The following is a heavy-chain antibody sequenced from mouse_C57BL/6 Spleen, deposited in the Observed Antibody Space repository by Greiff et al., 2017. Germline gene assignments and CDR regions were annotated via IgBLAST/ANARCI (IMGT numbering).Heavy chain of an antibody. J-gene: IGHJ2*01. V-gene: IGHV1-69*01. Sequence: QVQLKQPGAELVMPGASVKLSCKASGYTFPSYWMHWVKQRPGQGLEWIGELDPSDSYTNYNQKFKGKSTLTVDKSSSTAYMQLSSLTSEDSAVYYCARWGITYYGSYCDYWGQGTTLTVSS. CDR3: ARWGITYYGSYCDY. D-gene: IGHD1-1*01. CDR2: LDPSDSYT. CDR1: GYTFPSYW.